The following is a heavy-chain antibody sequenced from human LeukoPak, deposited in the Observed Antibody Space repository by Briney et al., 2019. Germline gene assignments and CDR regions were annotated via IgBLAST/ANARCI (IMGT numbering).Heavy chain of an antibody. CDR1: GYTFTSYA. CDR3: AKFEGQGATRLD. V-gene: IGHV1-2*02. Sequence: ASVKVSCKASGYTFTSYAMNWVRQAPGQGLEWMGYIYPANGGTKYAQKFQDRVTLIRDTSITTAYMELRNLRSADTALYYCAKFEGQGATRLDWGQGTLVTVST. D-gene: IGHD1-1*01. J-gene: IGHJ1*01. CDR2: IYPANGGT.